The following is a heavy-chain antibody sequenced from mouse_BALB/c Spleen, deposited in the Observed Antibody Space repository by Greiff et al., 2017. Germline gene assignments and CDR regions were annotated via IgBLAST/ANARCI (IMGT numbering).Heavy chain of an antibody. J-gene: IGHJ1*01. Sequence: QVQLQQSGAELMKPGASVKISCKATGYTFSSYWIEWVKQRPGHGLEWIGEILPGSGSTNYNEKFKGKATFTADTSSNTAYMQLSSLTSEDSAVYYCARGIHYYRYFDVWGAGTSVTVSS. CDR3: ARGIHYYRYFDV. V-gene: IGHV1-9*01. D-gene: IGHD1-2*01. CDR2: ILPGSGST. CDR1: GYTFSSYW.